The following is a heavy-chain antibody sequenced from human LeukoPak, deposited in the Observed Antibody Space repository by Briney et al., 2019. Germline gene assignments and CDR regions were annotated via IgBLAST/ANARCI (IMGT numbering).Heavy chain of an antibody. CDR3: ATFRWGVGFEY. CDR1: GGSFSGSFSDYY. CDR2: IHHSGST. J-gene: IGHJ4*02. D-gene: IGHD3-16*01. Sequence: PSETLSLTCAVYGGSFSGSFSDYYWTCIRQTPGKGLEWIGEIHHSGSTNYNPSLKNRVTISVDTSKNQFSLKLNSLTAADTAVYYCATFRWGVGFEYWGQGTLATVSS. V-gene: IGHV4-34*01.